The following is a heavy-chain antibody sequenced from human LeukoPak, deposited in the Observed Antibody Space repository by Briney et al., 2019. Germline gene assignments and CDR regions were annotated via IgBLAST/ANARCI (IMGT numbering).Heavy chain of an antibody. Sequence: SETLSLTCTVSGASISSYYWSWIRQPPGKGLEWIRFMYYSGSTNYNPSLKSRVTISVDTSKNQFSLKLSSVTAADTAVYYCARGDYGDYVNWGQGTLVTVSS. CDR1: GASISSYY. J-gene: IGHJ4*02. V-gene: IGHV4-59*01. CDR3: ARGDYGDYVN. D-gene: IGHD4-17*01. CDR2: MYYSGST.